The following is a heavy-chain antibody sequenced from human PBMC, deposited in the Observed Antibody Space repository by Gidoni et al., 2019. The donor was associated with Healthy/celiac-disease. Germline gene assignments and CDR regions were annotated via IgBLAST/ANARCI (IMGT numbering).Heavy chain of an antibody. CDR3: ARLKVSPQYYYDSSGYPYYFDY. J-gene: IGHJ4*02. V-gene: IGHV4-59*08. CDR2: IYYSGST. CDR1: GGSISSYY. D-gene: IGHD3-22*01. Sequence: QVQLQESGPGLVKPSETLSLTCTVSGGSISSYYWSWIRQPPGKGLEWIGYIYYSGSTNYNPSLKSRVTISVDTSKNQFSLKLSSVTAADTAVYYCARLKVSPQYYYDSSGYPYYFDYWGQGTLVTVSS.